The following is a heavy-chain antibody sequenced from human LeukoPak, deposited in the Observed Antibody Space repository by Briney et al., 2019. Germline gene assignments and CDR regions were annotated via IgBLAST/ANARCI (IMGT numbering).Heavy chain of an antibody. CDR1: GFTFSSYA. J-gene: IGHJ4*02. D-gene: IGHD3-10*01. CDR3: ARGTYYYEF. V-gene: IGHV3-23*01. Sequence: GGSLRLSCAASGFTFSSYAMSWVRQAPGKGLEWVSTISNSGDRTYYADSVKGRFTISRDPSKNTLFLQMNTLTADDTAVYYCARGTYYYEFWGQGTLVIVSS. CDR2: ISNSGDRT.